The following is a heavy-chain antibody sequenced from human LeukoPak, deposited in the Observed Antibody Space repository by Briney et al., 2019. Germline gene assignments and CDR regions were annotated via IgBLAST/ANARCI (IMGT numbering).Heavy chain of an antibody. CDR1: GFSFSSYN. V-gene: IGHV3-21*01. J-gene: IGHJ6*03. CDR2: ITSSSTYT. CDR3: ARAPGVRLWFGELVDYYYMDV. Sequence: PGGSLRLSCAASGFSFSSYNMNWVRQTPGKGLEWVSSITSSSTYTFYADSVKGRFTISRDNARNSLYLQMNSLRAEDTAVYYCARAPGVRLWFGELVDYYYMDVWGKGTTVTVSS. D-gene: IGHD3-10*01.